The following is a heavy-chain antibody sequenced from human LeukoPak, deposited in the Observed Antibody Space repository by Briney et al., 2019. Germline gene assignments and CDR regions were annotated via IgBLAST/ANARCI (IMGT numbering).Heavy chain of an antibody. J-gene: IGHJ4*02. Sequence: GGSLRLSCAASGFTFSSYSMNWVRQAPGKGLEWVSVIYSGGSTYYADSVKGRFTISRDNSKNTLYLQMNSLRAEDTAVYYCARGYDILTGYPSWGQGTLVTVSS. CDR3: ARGYDILTGYPS. V-gene: IGHV3-53*01. D-gene: IGHD3-9*01. CDR1: GFTFSSYS. CDR2: IYSGGST.